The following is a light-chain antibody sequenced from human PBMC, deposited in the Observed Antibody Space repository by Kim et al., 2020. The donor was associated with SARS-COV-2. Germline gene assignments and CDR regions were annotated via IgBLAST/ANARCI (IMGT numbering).Light chain of an antibody. V-gene: IGKV1-39*01. CDR1: QTITKN. CDR2: DAS. J-gene: IGKJ2*01. Sequence: IQLTQSPSSLSTSVGDRVTITCRASQTITKNLKWYQSVTRKAPKLLIFDASTLQRGVPSRFRGSGSGTDFTLTIANLRPEDFATYFCQQTYTPPFTFGQGTELEI. CDR3: QQTYTPPFT.